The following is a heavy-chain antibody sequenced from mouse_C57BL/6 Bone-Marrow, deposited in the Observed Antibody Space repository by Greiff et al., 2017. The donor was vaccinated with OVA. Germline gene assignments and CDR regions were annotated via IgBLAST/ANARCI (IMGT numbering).Heavy chain of an antibody. Sequence: VKLQESGAELARPGASVKLSCKASGYTFTSYGISWVKQRTGQGLEWIGEIYPRSGNTYYNEKFKGKATLTADKSSSTAYMELRSLTSEDSAVYFCARREELYYYNWGQGTLVTVSA. CDR3: ARREELYYYN. J-gene: IGHJ3*01. D-gene: IGHD1-1*01. CDR1: GYTFTSYG. CDR2: IYPRSGNT. V-gene: IGHV1-81*01.